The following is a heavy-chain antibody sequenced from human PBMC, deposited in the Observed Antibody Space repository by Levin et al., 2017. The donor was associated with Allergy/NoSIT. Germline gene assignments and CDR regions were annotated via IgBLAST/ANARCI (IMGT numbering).Heavy chain of an antibody. CDR2: ISGSSGDT. J-gene: IGHJ4*02. CDR1: GFTFSGYY. Sequence: SCAASGFTFSGYYMSWLRQAPGKGPEWLSYISGSSGDTNYADSVKGRFTISRDNAKNSLFLQMNSLRAEDTAVYYCARDGQGTFNYWGQGTLVTVSS. D-gene: IGHD3-10*01. CDR3: ARDGQGTFNY. V-gene: IGHV3-11*05.